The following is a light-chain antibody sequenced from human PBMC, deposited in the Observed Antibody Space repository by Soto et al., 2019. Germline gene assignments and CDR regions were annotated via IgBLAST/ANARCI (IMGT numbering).Light chain of an antibody. V-gene: IGLV2-14*01. CDR2: DVT. J-gene: IGLJ2*01. CDR3: SSYTTFSTLV. CDR1: SSDIGAYDS. Sequence: QSALTQPASVSGPPGQSITIPCTGTSSDIGAYDSVSWYQQYPGKAPKLIIYDVTNRPSGVSDRLSGSKSGNTASLTISGLQAEDEADYYCSSYTTFSTLVLGGGTKVTVL.